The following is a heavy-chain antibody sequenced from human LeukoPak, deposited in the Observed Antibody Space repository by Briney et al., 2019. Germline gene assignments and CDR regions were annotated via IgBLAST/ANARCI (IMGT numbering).Heavy chain of an antibody. CDR1: GYSFTSYW. V-gene: IGHV5-51*01. CDR3: ARQHTYSYGYMEAFDI. D-gene: IGHD5-18*01. J-gene: IGHJ3*02. CDR2: LSPGDSDT. Sequence: GEALKISCKGYGYSFTSYWIGWVRQMTGKGMEWMGILSPGDSDTRYSPSFQGQVTISADKSISTAYLQWSSLKASDTAMYYCARQHTYSYGYMEAFDIWGQGTMVTVSS.